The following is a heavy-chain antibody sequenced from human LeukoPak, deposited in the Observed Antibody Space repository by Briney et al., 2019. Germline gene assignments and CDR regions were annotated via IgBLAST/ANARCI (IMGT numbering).Heavy chain of an antibody. CDR1: GVSVSSGSYY. J-gene: IGHJ6*02. CDR3: AREPTVTGFYYYYGMDV. V-gene: IGHV4-61*01. Sequence: SETLSLTCTVSGVSVSSGSYYWSWIRQPPGKGLEWIGYIYYSGSTNYNPSLKSRVTISVDTSKNQFSLKLSSVTAADTAVYYCAREPTVTGFYYYYGMDVWGQGTTVTVSS. D-gene: IGHD4-17*01. CDR2: IYYSGST.